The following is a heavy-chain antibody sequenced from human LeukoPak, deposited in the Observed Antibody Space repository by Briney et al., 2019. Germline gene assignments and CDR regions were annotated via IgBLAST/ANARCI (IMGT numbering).Heavy chain of an antibody. CDR1: GGSISSSSYY. V-gene: IGHV4-39*07. CDR3: AREAPNSYALRYMDV. D-gene: IGHD5-18*01. Sequence: PSETLSLTCTVSGGSISSSSYYWGWIRQRPGKGVEWIVSIYYSGSTYYNPSRKSRITITEETTKNQYSQKQRPMTAADPAVYYCAREAPNSYALRYMDVWGKGTTVTISS. J-gene: IGHJ6*03. CDR2: IYYSGST.